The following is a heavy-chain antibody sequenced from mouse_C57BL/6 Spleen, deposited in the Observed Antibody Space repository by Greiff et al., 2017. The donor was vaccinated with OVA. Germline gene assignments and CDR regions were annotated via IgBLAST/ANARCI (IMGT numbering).Heavy chain of an antibody. Sequence: EVQRVESGGGLVKPGGSLKLSCAASGFTFSSYAMSWVRQTPDKRLEWVATISDGGSYTYYPDNVKGRFTISRDNAKNNLYLQMSHLKSEDTAMYYCARANYSNTGFAYWGQGTLVTVSA. CDR3: ARANYSNTGFAY. J-gene: IGHJ3*01. V-gene: IGHV5-4*01. CDR1: GFTFSSYA. D-gene: IGHD2-5*01. CDR2: ISDGGSYT.